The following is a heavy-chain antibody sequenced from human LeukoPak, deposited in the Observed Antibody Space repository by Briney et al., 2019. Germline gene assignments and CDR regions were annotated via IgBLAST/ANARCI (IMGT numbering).Heavy chain of an antibody. CDR2: ISGSGGST. D-gene: IGHD6-19*01. V-gene: IGHV3-23*01. Sequence: GGSLRLSCAASGFTFSSYAMSWVRQAPGKGLEWVSAISGSGGSTYYADSVKGRFTISRDNSKNTLYLQMNSLRAEDTAVYYCAKVSSSGWYIRLGAFDIWGQGTMVTVSS. CDR3: AKVSSSGWYIRLGAFDI. J-gene: IGHJ3*02. CDR1: GFTFSSYA.